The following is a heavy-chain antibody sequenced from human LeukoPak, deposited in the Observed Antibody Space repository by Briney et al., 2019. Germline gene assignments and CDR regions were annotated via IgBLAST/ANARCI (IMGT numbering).Heavy chain of an antibody. CDR2: ISSSSSTI. D-gene: IGHD6-13*01. CDR1: GFTFSSYS. V-gene: IGHV3-48*04. CDR3: ARDYGAAGIDY. J-gene: IGHJ4*02. Sequence: PGGSLRLSCAASGFTFSSYSMNWVRQVPGKGLEWVSYISSSSSTIYYADSVKGRFTISRDNAKNSLYLQMNSLRAEDTAVYYCARDYGAAGIDYWGQGTLITVSS.